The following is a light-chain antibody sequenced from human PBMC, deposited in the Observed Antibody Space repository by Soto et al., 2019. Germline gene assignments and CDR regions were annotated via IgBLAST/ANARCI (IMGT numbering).Light chain of an antibody. CDR2: NAS. Sequence: DLQMTQSPSSLSASVGDRVTISCRASQSINIYLNWYQQRPGKAPKLLIYNASDLQSGVPSRFSGSGSRTDFTLTISSLQPEDFATYYCQHSYNVPYTFGQGTKVEIK. V-gene: IGKV1-39*01. CDR3: QHSYNVPYT. J-gene: IGKJ2*01. CDR1: QSINIY.